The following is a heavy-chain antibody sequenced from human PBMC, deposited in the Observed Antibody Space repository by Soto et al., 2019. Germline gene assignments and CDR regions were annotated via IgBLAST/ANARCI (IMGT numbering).Heavy chain of an antibody. J-gene: IGHJ4*02. CDR1: GFTFSSYG. CDR3: ARDTADTGVIGY. Sequence: GGSLRLSCAASGFTFSSYGMHWVRQAPGKGLEWAAVIWYDGSNKYYADSVKGRFTISRDNSKNTLYLQMNSLRAEDTAVYYCARDTADTGVIGYWGQGTLVTVSS. V-gene: IGHV3-33*01. D-gene: IGHD2-21*01. CDR2: IWYDGSNK.